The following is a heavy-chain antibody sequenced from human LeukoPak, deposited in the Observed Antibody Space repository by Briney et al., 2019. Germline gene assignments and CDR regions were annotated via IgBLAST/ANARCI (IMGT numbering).Heavy chain of an antibody. V-gene: IGHV3-48*04. CDR1: GFTFNKYS. CDR3: ARGATMTTVVIGY. J-gene: IGHJ4*02. D-gene: IGHD3-22*01. Sequence: GGSLRLSCVASGFTFNKYSMNWVCQAPGKGLQWLSYISGTSRTIYYADSVKGRFTISRDNAKNSLYLQMNSLRAEDTAVYYCARGATMTTVVIGYWGQGTLVTVSS. CDR2: ISGTSRTI.